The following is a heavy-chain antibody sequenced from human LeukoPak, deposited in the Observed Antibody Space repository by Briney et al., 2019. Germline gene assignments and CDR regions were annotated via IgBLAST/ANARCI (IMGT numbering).Heavy chain of an antibody. J-gene: IGHJ4*02. CDR1: GYTFTSYG. D-gene: IGHD3-3*01. CDR3: ARSTYYDFWSGYVGY. V-gene: IGHV1-18*01. CDR2: ISAYNGNT. Sequence: ATVNVSCKASGYTFTSYGISWVRQAPGQGLEWMGWISAYNGNTNYAQKLQGRVTMTTDTSTSTAYMELRSLRSDDTAVYYCARSTYYDFWSGYVGYWGQGTLVTVSS.